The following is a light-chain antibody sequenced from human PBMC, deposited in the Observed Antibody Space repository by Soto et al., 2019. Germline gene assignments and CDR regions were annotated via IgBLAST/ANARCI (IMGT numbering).Light chain of an antibody. J-gene: IGKJ1*01. CDR1: QSVSSY. V-gene: IGKV3-11*01. CDR3: QQRSNWPLG. CDR2: DAS. Sequence: EIVLTQSPATLSLSPGERATLSCRASQSVSSYLAWYQQKPGQAPRLLIYDASNRAPGIPARFSGSGSGTDFTLTISSLEPEDFAVYYCQQRSNWPLGFGQGTKVEIK.